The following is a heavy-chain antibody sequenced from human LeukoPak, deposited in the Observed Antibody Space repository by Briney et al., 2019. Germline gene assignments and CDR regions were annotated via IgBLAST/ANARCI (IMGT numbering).Heavy chain of an antibody. Sequence: GGSLRLSCAASGFTVSSNYMSWVCQAPGKGLEWVSVIYSGGSTYYADSVKGRFTISRDNSKNTLYLQMNSLRAEDTAVYYCARDQRITMVRGVITHDAFDIWGQGTMVTVSS. V-gene: IGHV3-53*01. CDR3: ARDQRITMVRGVITHDAFDI. D-gene: IGHD3-10*01. CDR1: GFTVSSNY. CDR2: IYSGGST. J-gene: IGHJ3*02.